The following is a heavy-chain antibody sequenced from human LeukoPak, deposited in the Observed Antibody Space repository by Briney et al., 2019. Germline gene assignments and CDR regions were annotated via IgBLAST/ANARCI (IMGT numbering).Heavy chain of an antibody. CDR3: ARRTNHLAFDY. CDR1: GFTFSSSW. V-gene: IGHV3-7*01. J-gene: IGHJ4*02. D-gene: IGHD2-8*01. CDR2: IKEDGSDK. Sequence: GGSLRLSCAASGFTFSSSWMSWVRQAPGKGLEWVANIKEDGSDKYYVDSVKGRFTIFRDNAKNSLFLQMNGLRAGDTAVYYCARRTNHLAFDYWGLGTLVTVSS.